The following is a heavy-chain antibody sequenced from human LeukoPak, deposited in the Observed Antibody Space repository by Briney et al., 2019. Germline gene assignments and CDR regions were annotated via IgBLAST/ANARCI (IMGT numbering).Heavy chain of an antibody. D-gene: IGHD3-16*02. CDR3: ASAPTMVSFGGVIDYFDY. Sequence: PSETLSLTCAVYGGSFSGYYWSWIRQPPGKGLEWIGEINHSGSTNYNPSLKSRVTISVDTSKNQFSLKLNSVTAADTAVYYCASAPTMVSFGGVIDYFDYWGQGTLVTVSS. CDR1: GGSFSGYY. J-gene: IGHJ4*02. V-gene: IGHV4-34*01. CDR2: INHSGST.